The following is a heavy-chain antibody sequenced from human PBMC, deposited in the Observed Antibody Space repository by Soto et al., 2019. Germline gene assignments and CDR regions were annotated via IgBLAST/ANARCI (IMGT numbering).Heavy chain of an antibody. J-gene: IGHJ6*02. CDR2: ISAYNGNT. D-gene: IGHD6-19*01. CDR3: ARVRTVAGSAPLGY. Sequence: ASVKVSCKASGYTFTSYGISWVRQAPGQGLEWMGWISAYNGNTNYAQKLQGRVTMTTDTSTSTAYMELRSLRSDDTAVYYCARVRTVAGSAPLGYWGQGTTVTVSS. V-gene: IGHV1-18*01. CDR1: GYTFTSYG.